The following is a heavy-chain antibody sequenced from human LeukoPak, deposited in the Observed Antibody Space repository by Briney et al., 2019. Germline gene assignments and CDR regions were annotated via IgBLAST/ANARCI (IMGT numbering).Heavy chain of an antibody. D-gene: IGHD1-26*01. J-gene: IGHJ4*02. CDR2: INPSGGST. Sequence: ASVKVSCKASGYTFTRYYIHWARQAPGQGLEWMGIINPSGGSTSYAQKFQGRVTMTRDTSTSTVYMELSSLRSEDTAVYYCARVGISGSYLGYWGQGTLVTVSS. CDR3: ARVGISGSYLGY. V-gene: IGHV1-46*01. CDR1: GYTFTRYY.